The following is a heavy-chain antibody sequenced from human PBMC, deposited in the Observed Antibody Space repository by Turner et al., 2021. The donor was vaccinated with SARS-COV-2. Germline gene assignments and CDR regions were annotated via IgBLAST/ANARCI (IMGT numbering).Heavy chain of an antibody. CDR3: ARASQNGYSSSWYDPDIDY. J-gene: IGHJ4*02. V-gene: IGHV3-30*03. CDR2: ISYDGSNK. D-gene: IGHD6-13*01. Sequence: QVQLVESGGGVVQPGRSLRLSWAASGFTFSSYGMHWVRQAPGKGLEWVAVISYDGSNKYYADSVKGRFTISRDNSKNTLYLQMNSLRAEDTAVYYCARASQNGYSSSWYDPDIDYWGQGTLVTVSS. CDR1: GFTFSSYG.